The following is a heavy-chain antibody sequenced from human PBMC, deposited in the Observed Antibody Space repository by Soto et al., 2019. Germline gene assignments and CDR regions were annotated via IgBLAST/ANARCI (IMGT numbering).Heavy chain of an antibody. J-gene: IGHJ4*02. V-gene: IGHV4-4*07. CDR3: ARALSSAAGLYFDF. Sequence: PSETLSLTCTVSGGSISGYYWSWIRQPAGKGMEWIGRIHTTDGTNYNPSLKSRVTMSIDTSNNQFSLKLSSLTAADTAVYYCARALSSAAGLYFDFWGQGTLVTVS. CDR2: IHTTDGT. CDR1: GGSISGYY. D-gene: IGHD6-13*01.